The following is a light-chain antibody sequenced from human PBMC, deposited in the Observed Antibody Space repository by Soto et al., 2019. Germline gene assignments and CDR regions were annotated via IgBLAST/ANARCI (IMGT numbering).Light chain of an antibody. J-gene: IGKJ1*01. CDR2: DAS. CDR3: QQYDIYSGT. V-gene: IGKV1-5*01. CDR1: QSISSW. Sequence: DIQMTQSPSTLSASVGDRVTITCRASQSISSWLAWYQQKPGKAPKLLIYDASNLQRGVPSRFSGSGSGTEFTLTISGLQPDDFATYYCQQYDIYSGTFGQGTKVEIK.